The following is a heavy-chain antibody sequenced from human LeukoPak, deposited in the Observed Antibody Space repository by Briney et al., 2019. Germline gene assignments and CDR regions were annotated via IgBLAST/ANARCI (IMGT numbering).Heavy chain of an antibody. Sequence: ASVKVSCKASGYTFTSYAMHWVRQAPGQRLEWMGWINAGNGNTKYSQKFQGRVTMTRDTSTSTVYMELSSLRSEDTAVYYCARVDWVAAAYDYWGQGTLVTVSS. J-gene: IGHJ4*02. CDR2: INAGNGNT. V-gene: IGHV1-3*01. CDR1: GYTFTSYA. CDR3: ARVDWVAAAYDY. D-gene: IGHD6-13*01.